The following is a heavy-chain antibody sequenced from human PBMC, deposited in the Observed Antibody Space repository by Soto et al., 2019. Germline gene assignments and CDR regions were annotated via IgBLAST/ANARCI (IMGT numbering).Heavy chain of an antibody. J-gene: IGHJ4*02. CDR1: GFTFSSYG. Sequence: PGGSLRLSCAASGFTFSSYGMHWVRQAPGKGLEWVAVIWYDGSNKYYADSVKGRFTISRDNSKDTLYLQMNSLRAEDTAVYYCARVYGGNTVPDYWGQGTLVTVSS. D-gene: IGHD4-17*01. V-gene: IGHV3-33*01. CDR3: ARVYGGNTVPDY. CDR2: IWYDGSNK.